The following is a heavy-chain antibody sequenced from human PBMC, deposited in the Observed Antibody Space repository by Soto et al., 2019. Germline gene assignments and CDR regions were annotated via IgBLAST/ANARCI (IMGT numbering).Heavy chain of an antibody. CDR2: ISHSGTST. Sequence: GGSLRLSCAVSGVTFSNFAMNWVRQAPGKGLEWVSGISHSGTSTYYADSVKGRFTISRDNSKNTLYLQMNSLRAEDTAVYYCARDPTDIVVVVAANGGYDYWGQGTLVTVSS. V-gene: IGHV3-23*01. CDR3: ARDPTDIVVVVAANGGYDY. CDR1: GVTFSNFA. J-gene: IGHJ4*02. D-gene: IGHD2-15*01.